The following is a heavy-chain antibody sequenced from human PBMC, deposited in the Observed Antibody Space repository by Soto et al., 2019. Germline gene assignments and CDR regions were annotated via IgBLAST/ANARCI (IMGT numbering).Heavy chain of an antibody. CDR2: IIPIFGTA. CDR3: ARATTYYYGSGSYNHYYYYGMDV. Sequence: QVQLVQSGAEVKKPGSSVKVSCKASGGTFSSYAISWVRQAPGQGLEWMGGIIPIFGTANYAQKFQGRVTITADESTSTAYMELSSLRSVDTAVYYCARATTYYYGSGSYNHYYYYGMDVWGQGTTVTVSS. D-gene: IGHD3-10*01. CDR1: GGTFSSYA. J-gene: IGHJ6*02. V-gene: IGHV1-69*01.